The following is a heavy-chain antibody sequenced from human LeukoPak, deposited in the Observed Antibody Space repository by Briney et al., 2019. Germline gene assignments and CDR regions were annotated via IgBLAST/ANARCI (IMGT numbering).Heavy chain of an antibody. D-gene: IGHD3-22*01. CDR3: ARAYYYDSSAQFDY. CDR1: GFTFSSYG. J-gene: IGHJ4*02. V-gene: IGHV3-33*01. Sequence: PGGSLRLSCAASGFTFSSYGMHWVRQAPGKGLEWVAVIWYDGSNKYYADSVKGRFTISRDNSKNTLYLQMNSLRAEDTAVYYCARAYYYDSSAQFDYWGQGTLVTVSS. CDR2: IWYDGSNK.